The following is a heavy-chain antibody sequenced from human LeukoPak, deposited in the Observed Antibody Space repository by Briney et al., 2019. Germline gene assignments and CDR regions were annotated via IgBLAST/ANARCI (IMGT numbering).Heavy chain of an antibody. Sequence: SETLPLTCTVSGGSLSSSSYYWGWIRQPPGKGLEWIGSIYYSGSTYYNPSLKSRVTISVDTSKNQFSLKLSSVTAADTAVYYCARHLYGSGNGWFDPWGQGTLVTVSS. D-gene: IGHD3-10*01. CDR2: IYYSGST. J-gene: IGHJ5*02. CDR1: GGSLSSSSYY. CDR3: ARHLYGSGNGWFDP. V-gene: IGHV4-39*01.